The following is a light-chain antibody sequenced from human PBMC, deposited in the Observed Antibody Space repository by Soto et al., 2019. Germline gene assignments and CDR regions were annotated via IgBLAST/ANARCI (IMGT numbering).Light chain of an antibody. J-gene: IGKJ3*01. Sequence: DIQMTQSPSTLSASVGDRVTITCRASQSISSWLAWYQQKPGTAPKLLIYKTSSLKSGVPSRFSGSGSGTEVILTISSLQADDFATHSCQQSRVFGPGTKVDIK. CDR2: KTS. CDR1: QSISSW. CDR3: QQSRV. V-gene: IGKV1-5*03.